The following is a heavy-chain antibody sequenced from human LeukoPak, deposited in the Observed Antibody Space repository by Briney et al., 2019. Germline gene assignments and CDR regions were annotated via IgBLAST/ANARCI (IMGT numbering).Heavy chain of an antibody. Sequence: SETLSLTCTVSGGSISSYYWSWIRQPPGKGLEWIGYIYTSGSANYNPSLTIRVTISVDTSKNQFSLKLSSVTAADTAVYYCARTHYYDSSGYPKYMDVWGKGTTVTVSS. CDR2: IYTSGSA. J-gene: IGHJ6*03. CDR3: ARTHYYDSSGYPKYMDV. V-gene: IGHV4-4*09. CDR1: GGSISSYY. D-gene: IGHD3-22*01.